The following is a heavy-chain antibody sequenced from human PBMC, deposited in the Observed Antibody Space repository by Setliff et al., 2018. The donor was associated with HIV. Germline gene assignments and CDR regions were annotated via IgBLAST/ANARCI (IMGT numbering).Heavy chain of an antibody. CDR1: GASITSHN. D-gene: IGHD4-17*01. CDR2: IYTRGNT. J-gene: IGHJ4*02. CDR3: ARRIYGNNPYFDY. Sequence: PSETLSLTCSVSGASITSHNWSWIRQAAGKGLEWIGRIYTRGNTNYNPSLRSRVTISVDTSQNQFSLKLSSVTAADTAIYYCARRIYGNNPYFDYWSQGTLVTVSS. V-gene: IGHV4-4*07.